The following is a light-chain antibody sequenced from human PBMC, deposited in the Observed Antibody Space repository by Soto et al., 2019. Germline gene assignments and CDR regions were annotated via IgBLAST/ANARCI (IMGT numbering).Light chain of an antibody. CDR3: CSYAVGTTLV. V-gene: IGLV2-23*01. J-gene: IGLJ2*01. CDR1: SSDVGSYSL. CDR2: EDI. Sequence: QSVLTQPASVSGSPGQSITISCTGTSSDVGSYSLVSWYQQLPGKAPKLMIYEDIKRPSGVPNRFSGSKSGNTASLTISGLQAEDEADYYCCSYAVGTTLVFGGGTKLTVL.